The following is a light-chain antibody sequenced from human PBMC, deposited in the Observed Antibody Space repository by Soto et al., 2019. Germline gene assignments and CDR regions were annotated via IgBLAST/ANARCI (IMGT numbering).Light chain of an antibody. CDR1: SNDVGGYNY. J-gene: IGLJ1*01. CDR3: SSYTTNTTRQMV. V-gene: IGLV2-14*01. CDR2: DVN. Sequence: QSVLTQPASVSGSPGQSITISCTGTSNDVGGYNYVSWYQQHPGKAPKFMIYDVNNRPSGVSDRFSGSKSGNTASLTISGLQPEDESDYYCSSYTTNTTRQMVFGTVTEVTDL.